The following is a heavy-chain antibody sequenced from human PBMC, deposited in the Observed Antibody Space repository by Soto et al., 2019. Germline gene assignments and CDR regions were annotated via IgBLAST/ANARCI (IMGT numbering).Heavy chain of an antibody. CDR1: GGTFSSYT. CDR3: ARGSIAAAGTVY. D-gene: IGHD6-13*01. CDR2: IIPILGIA. V-gene: IGHV1-69*02. J-gene: IGHJ4*02. Sequence: QVQLVQSGAEVKKPGSSVKVSCKASGGTFSSYTISWVRQAPGQGLEWMGRIIPILGIANYAQKFQGRVTITADNSTSAAYMELSSLRSEDPAVYYCARGSIAAAGTVYWGQGTLVTVSS.